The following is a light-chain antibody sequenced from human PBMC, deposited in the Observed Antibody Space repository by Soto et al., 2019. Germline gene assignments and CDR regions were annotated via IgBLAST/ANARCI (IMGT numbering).Light chain of an antibody. Sequence: DIQMTQSPSTLSASVGDRVTLTCRASQSVSNWLAWYQQEPGKAPKLLMYKASSLQSGVPSRFSGSGSETEFTLTISSLQPGDFATYYCQQYESYPWTFGQGTKVEI. J-gene: IGKJ1*01. CDR1: QSVSNW. V-gene: IGKV1-5*03. CDR3: QQYESYPWT. CDR2: KAS.